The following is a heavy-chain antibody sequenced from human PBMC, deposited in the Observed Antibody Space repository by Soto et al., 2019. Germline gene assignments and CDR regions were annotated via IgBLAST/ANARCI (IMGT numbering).Heavy chain of an antibody. J-gene: IGHJ4*02. CDR3: AREGQLGY. CDR2: ISGYNGNT. CDR1: GYTFSSYG. D-gene: IGHD6-6*01. V-gene: IGHV1-18*01. Sequence: QVQLVQSGAEVKKPGASVKVSCKTSGYTFSSYGFSWVRQAPGQGLEWIGWISGYNGNTNYAQRFQGRVTMTTDTSTSTASMELRSRRSDDTAVYYCAREGQLGYWGQGTLVTVSS.